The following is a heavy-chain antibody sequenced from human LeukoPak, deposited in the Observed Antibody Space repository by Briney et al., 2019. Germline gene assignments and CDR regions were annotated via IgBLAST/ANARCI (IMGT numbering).Heavy chain of an antibody. CDR1: GGSISSGGYY. Sequence: SETLSLTCTVSGGSISSGGYYWSWTRQPPGKGLEWIGYIYYSGSTNYNPSLKSRVTMSVDTSKNQFSLKLTSVTAADTAVYYCASGRHGKYCHYCIDVWGKGTTVTVSS. V-gene: IGHV4-61*08. J-gene: IGHJ6*03. D-gene: IGHD6-25*01. CDR3: ASGRHGKYCHYCIDV. CDR2: IYYSGST.